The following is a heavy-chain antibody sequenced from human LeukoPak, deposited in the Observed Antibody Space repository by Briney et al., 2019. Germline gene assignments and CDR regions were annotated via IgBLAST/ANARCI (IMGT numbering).Heavy chain of an antibody. J-gene: IGHJ5*02. CDR3: VKDGRFSWYYH. Sequence: SETLSLTCTVSGYSISSGYYWGWIRQPPGKGLEWIGSIYHSGSTYYNPSLKSRVTISVDTSKNQFSLKLSSVTAADTAVYYCVKDGRFSWYYHWGQGTLVTVYS. CDR1: GYSISSGYY. CDR2: IYHSGST. V-gene: IGHV4-38-2*02.